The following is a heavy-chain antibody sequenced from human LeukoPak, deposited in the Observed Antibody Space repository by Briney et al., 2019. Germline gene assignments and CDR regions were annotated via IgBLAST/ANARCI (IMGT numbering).Heavy chain of an antibody. CDR2: IIPILGIA. CDR1: GGTFSSYA. J-gene: IGHJ5*02. Sequence: ASVKVSCKASGGTFSSYAISWVREAPGQGLEWMGRIIPILGIANCAQKFQGRVTITADKSTSTAYMELSSLRSEDTAVYYCARVGAAAGRGPNWFDPWGQGTLVTVSS. D-gene: IGHD6-13*01. V-gene: IGHV1-69*04. CDR3: ARVGAAAGRGPNWFDP.